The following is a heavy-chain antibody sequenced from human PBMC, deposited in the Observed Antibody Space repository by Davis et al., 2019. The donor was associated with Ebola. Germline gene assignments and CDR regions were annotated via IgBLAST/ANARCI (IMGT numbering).Heavy chain of an antibody. CDR3: ARGGGYSSGWDDY. CDR1: GFTFSGSA. D-gene: IGHD6-19*01. J-gene: IGHJ4*02. Sequence: GESLKISCAASGFTFSGSAMHWVRQATGKGLEWVSAIGTAGDTYYPGSVKGRFTISRENAKNSLYLQMNSLRAEDTAVYYCARGGGYSSGWDDYWGQGTLVTVSS. V-gene: IGHV3-13*01. CDR2: IGTAGDT.